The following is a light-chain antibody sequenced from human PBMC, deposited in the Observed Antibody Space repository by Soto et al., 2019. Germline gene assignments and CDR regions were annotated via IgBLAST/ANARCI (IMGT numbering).Light chain of an antibody. J-gene: IGKJ1*01. CDR2: GAT. Sequence: EIVMTQSLATLSVSPGERATLSFRASQSVSILLAWYQQKPGQAPRLLIHGATTRATGIPARFSGSGSGTEFTLTIGSLQSEDFAVYYCQQYNNWPRTFGQGTNVAIK. CDR3: QQYNNWPRT. CDR1: QSVSIL. V-gene: IGKV3-15*01.